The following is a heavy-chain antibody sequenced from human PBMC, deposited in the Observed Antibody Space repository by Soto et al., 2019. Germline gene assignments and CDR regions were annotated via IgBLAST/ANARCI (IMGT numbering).Heavy chain of an antibody. D-gene: IGHD2-15*01. CDR2: IDPSDSYT. CDR3: GRHCRGGTCYKDAFDM. J-gene: IGHJ3*02. V-gene: IGHV5-10-1*01. Sequence: GESLKISCKGSGYSFTSYWISWVRQMPGKGLEWMGRIDPSDSYTNYSPSFQGHVTISADKSISTAYLQWSSLKASDAAMYYCGRHCRGGTCYKDAFDMWGQGKMVTVSS. CDR1: GYSFTSYW.